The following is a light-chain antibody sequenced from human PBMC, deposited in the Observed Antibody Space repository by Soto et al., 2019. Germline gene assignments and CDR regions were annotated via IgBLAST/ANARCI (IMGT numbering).Light chain of an antibody. V-gene: IGKV3-20*01. CDR2: GAS. CDR3: QQYGRSPFT. J-gene: IGKJ3*01. Sequence: ETVLTQSPGTLSLSPGERATLSCRASESVSNNYLAWYQQKPGQAPRLLIYGASSRATGVPDRFSASGSGTDFTLTISRLEPEDFAVYYCQQYGRSPFTFGPGTKVDIK. CDR1: ESVSNNY.